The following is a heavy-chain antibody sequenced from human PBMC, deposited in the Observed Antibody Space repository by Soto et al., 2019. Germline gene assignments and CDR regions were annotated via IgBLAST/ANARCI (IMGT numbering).Heavy chain of an antibody. CDR1: GFTFSDYV. V-gene: IGHV3-30*03. Sequence: QVQLVESGGGVVQPGRSLRLSCAASGFTFSDYVMHWVRQVPGKGLEWVAIISHDERIKYYADSVRGRFTISRDNSNNMLYLQMDSLQTEDTALYYCARRLEGVSSDLLDYWGQGTLVTVSS. J-gene: IGHJ4*02. D-gene: IGHD3-22*01. CDR2: ISHDERIK. CDR3: ARRLEGVSSDLLDY.